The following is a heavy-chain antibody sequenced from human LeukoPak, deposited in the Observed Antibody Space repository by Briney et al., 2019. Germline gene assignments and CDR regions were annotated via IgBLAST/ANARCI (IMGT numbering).Heavy chain of an antibody. CDR2: IYTSGST. D-gene: IGHD3-22*01. V-gene: IGHV4-38-2*02. CDR1: GYSINSGYF. J-gene: IGHJ5*02. Sequence: SETLSLTCTVSGYSINSGYFWGWVRQPPGKGPEWIGSIYTSGSTNYNPSLKSRVTISVDTSKNQFSLKLSSVTAADTAVYYCARDVSGYAWFDPWGQGTLVTVSS. CDR3: ARDVSGYAWFDP.